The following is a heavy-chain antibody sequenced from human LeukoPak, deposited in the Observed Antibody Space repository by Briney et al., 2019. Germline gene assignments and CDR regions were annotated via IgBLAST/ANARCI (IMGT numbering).Heavy chain of an antibody. V-gene: IGHV3-30-3*01. J-gene: IGHJ4*02. Sequence: GGSLRLSCVASTFTFSSYPMHWVRRAPGKGLEWVALTSYDGNNKYFADSVKGRFTISRDNSKNTLYLQMNSLRSEDTAVYYCVRAGVPGYSGYVGPFDYWGQGILVTVSS. CDR3: VRAGVPGYSGYVGPFDY. CDR2: TSYDGNNK. D-gene: IGHD5-12*01. CDR1: TFTFSSYP.